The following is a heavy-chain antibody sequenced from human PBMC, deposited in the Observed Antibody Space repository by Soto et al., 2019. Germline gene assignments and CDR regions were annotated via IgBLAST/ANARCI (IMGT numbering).Heavy chain of an antibody. CDR2: IKSKTAGGTT. J-gene: IGHJ5*02. Sequence: EVQLVESGGGLVKPGGSLTLSCAASGFTFTYAWMNWVRQAPGTGLEWVGRIKSKTAGGTTDYTAPVKGRFTISRDDSKNTLSLQMNSLKDEDTAVYYCATDCGAWGQGTLVTVSS. CDR3: ATDCGA. D-gene: IGHD2-21*01. CDR1: GFTFTYAW. V-gene: IGHV3-15*07.